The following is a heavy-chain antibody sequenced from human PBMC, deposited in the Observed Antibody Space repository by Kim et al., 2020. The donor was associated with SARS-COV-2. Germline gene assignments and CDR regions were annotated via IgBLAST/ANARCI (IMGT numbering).Heavy chain of an antibody. Sequence: RFTIPRDNAKNSLYLQMNSLRAEDTAVYYCARDSRYCSSTSCYSSAFDIWGQGTMVTVSS. V-gene: IGHV3-11*05. J-gene: IGHJ3*02. CDR3: ARDSRYCSSTSCYSSAFDI. D-gene: IGHD2-2*02.